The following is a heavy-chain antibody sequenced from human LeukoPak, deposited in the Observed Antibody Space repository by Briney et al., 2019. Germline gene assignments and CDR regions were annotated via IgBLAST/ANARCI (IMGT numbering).Heavy chain of an antibody. V-gene: IGHV4-38-2*02. J-gene: IGHJ4*02. D-gene: IGHD3-10*01. CDR1: GYSINFGYY. CDR3: VRVAYGSGSRLIDC. Sequence: SETLSLTCTVSGYSINFGYYWGWIRQPPGKGLEWIGSIFHSGITYYNSSLKSRVTISVDTSKNQFSLKLRSVTAADTAVYYCVRVAYGSGSRLIDCWGQGTLVTISS. CDR2: IFHSGIT.